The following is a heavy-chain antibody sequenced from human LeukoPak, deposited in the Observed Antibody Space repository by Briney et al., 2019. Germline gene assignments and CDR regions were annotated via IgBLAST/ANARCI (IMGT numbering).Heavy chain of an antibody. CDR1: GFTFSSYW. D-gene: IGHD3-9*01. CDR2: INSDGSST. V-gene: IGHV3-74*01. J-gene: IGHJ4*02. Sequence: GGSLRLSCAASGFTFSSYWMHWVRQAPGKGLVWVSRINSDGSSTSYADSVKGRFTISRDNAKNTLYLQMNSLRAEDTAVYYCARDEADILTGYSAGYWGQGTLVTVSS. CDR3: ARDEADILTGYSAGY.